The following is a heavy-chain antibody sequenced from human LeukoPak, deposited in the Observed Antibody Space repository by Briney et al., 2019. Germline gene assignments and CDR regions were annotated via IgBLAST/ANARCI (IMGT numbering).Heavy chain of an antibody. D-gene: IGHD6-6*01. CDR1: GYRFTSYC. Sequence: GESLNISCKGSGYRFTSYCIGWVRQMPGKGLEWMGIIYPGDSDTRYSPSFQGQVTISADKSISTAYLQWSSLKASDTAMYYCARHHRPLYSSSYYFDYWGQGTLVTVSS. V-gene: IGHV5-51*01. CDR2: IYPGDSDT. CDR3: ARHHRPLYSSSYYFDY. J-gene: IGHJ4*02.